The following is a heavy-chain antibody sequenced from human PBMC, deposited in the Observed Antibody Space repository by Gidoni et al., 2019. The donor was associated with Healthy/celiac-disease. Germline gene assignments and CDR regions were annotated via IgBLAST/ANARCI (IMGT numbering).Heavy chain of an antibody. Sequence: SCAAFGLTLVSYAMHWVRQAPGKGLEWVAVISYDGSNKYYADSVKGRFTISRDNSKNTLYLQMNSLRAEDTAVYYCARPTDDYGDYVFDYWGQGTLVTVSS. CDR2: ISYDGSNK. J-gene: IGHJ4*02. CDR1: GLTLVSYA. V-gene: IGHV3-30-3*01. D-gene: IGHD4-17*01. CDR3: ARPTDDYGDYVFDY.